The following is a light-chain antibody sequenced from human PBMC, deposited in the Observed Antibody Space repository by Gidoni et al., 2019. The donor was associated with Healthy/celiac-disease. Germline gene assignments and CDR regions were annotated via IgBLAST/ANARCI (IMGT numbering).Light chain of an antibody. CDR3: AAWDDSLSAWV. CDR2: RNN. V-gene: IGLV1-47*01. CDR1: SSNIGSNY. J-gene: IGLJ3*02. Sequence: GQRVTISCSGSSSNIGSNYVYWYQQLPGTAPKLLIYRNNQRPSGVPDRFSGSKSGTSASLAISGLRSEDEAVYYCAAWDDSLSAWVFGGGTKLTVL.